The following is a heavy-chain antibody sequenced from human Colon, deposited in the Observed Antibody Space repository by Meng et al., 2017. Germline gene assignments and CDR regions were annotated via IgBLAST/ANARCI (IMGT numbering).Heavy chain of an antibody. CDR2: ISAYNGNT. D-gene: IGHD6-19*01. CDR3: ARDRQWLGSDY. CDR1: GYIFTTYG. J-gene: IGHJ4*02. Sequence: QVQVVQFGAEAKKPGASVKVSCKASGYIFTTYGISWVRQAPGEGLEWMGWISAYNGNTNSAQKFQDRVTMTTDTSTNTAYMELRSLRSDDTAMYYCARDRQWLGSDYWGQGTLVTVSS. V-gene: IGHV1-18*01.